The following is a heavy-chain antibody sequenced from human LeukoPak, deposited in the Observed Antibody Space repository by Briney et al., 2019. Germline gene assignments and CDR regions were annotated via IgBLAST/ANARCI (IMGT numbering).Heavy chain of an antibody. CDR1: GGSISSSSYC. CDR2: IYYSGST. D-gene: IGHD6-13*01. Sequence: SETLSLTCTVSGGSISSSSYCWGWIRQPPGKGLEWIGSIYYSGSTYYNPSLKSRVTISVDTSKNQFSLKLSSVTAADTAVYYCARHRTAAGTTDYWGQGTLVTVSS. J-gene: IGHJ4*02. CDR3: ARHRTAAGTTDY. V-gene: IGHV4-39*01.